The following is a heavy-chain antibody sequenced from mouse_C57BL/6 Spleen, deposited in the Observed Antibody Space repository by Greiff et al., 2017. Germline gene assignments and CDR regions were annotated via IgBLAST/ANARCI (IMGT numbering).Heavy chain of an antibody. V-gene: IGHV1-39*01. CDR3: ARGGRGDYFDY. CDR1: GYSFTDYN. Sequence: VQLQQSGPELVKPGASVKISCKASGYSFTDYNMNWVKQSNGKSLEWIGVINPNYGTTSYNQKFKGKATLTVDTSSSTAYMQLNSLPSEDAAFYYCARGGRGDYFDYWGQGTTLTVSS. CDR2: INPNYGTT. J-gene: IGHJ2*01.